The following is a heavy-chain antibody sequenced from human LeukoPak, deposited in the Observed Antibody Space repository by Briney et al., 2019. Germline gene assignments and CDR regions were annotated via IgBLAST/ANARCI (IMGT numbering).Heavy chain of an antibody. CDR2: ISYDGSNK. V-gene: IGHV3-30*18. J-gene: IGHJ4*02. CDR3: AKDLGYCSGGSCYSDFDY. Sequence: PGGSLRLSCAASGFTFSSYGMHWVRQAPGKGLGWVAVISYDGSNKYYADSVKGRFTNSRKNSKNTLYLQMNSLRAEDTAGYYCAKDLGYCSGGSCYSDFDYWGQGTLVTVSS. D-gene: IGHD2-15*01. CDR1: GFTFSSYG.